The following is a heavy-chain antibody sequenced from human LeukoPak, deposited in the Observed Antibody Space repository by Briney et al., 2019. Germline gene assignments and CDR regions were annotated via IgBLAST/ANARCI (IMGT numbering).Heavy chain of an antibody. D-gene: IGHD6-19*01. CDR2: ISAYNGNT. J-gene: IGHJ6*02. Sequence: ASVKVSCKASGYTFTSYGISWVRQAPGQGLEWMGWISAYNGNTNYAQELQGRVTMTTDTSTSTAYMELRSLRSDDTAVYYCARVVAVAGNNYYYYGMDVWGQGTTVTVSS. V-gene: IGHV1-18*01. CDR3: ARVVAVAGNNYYYYGMDV. CDR1: GYTFTSYG.